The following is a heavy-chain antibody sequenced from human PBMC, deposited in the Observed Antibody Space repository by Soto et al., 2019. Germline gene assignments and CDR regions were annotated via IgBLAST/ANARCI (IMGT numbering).Heavy chain of an antibody. CDR2: IHAYNGDT. V-gene: IGHV1-18*01. CDR3: ARADYGDDDY. CDR1: GYTFSSYR. J-gene: IGHJ4*02. Sequence: VQLVQSGAEVKKPGASVKVSCKASGYTFSSYRISWVRQAPGQGPEWMGWIHAYNGDTKYAQKFQDRLIMTTDTSTSTAYMELRSLTSGDTAVYYCARADYGDDDYWGQGTLVTVSS. D-gene: IGHD4-17*01.